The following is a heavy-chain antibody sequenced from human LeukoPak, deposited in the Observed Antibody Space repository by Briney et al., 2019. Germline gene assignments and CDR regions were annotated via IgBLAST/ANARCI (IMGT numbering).Heavy chain of an antibody. J-gene: IGHJ4*02. CDR3: ARWGLSYTIDY. V-gene: IGHV3-7*02. CDR2: IKAGGSAI. D-gene: IGHD2-21*01. CDR1: GVTFRTYR. Sequence: GALRHSCAAPGVTFRTYRMGWGRQRPGEGLGWVANIKAGGSAIYYVDSVKGRFTISRDDAKTSLYLQMDSLRAEDTAVYSCARWGLSYTIDYWGQGTLVTVSS.